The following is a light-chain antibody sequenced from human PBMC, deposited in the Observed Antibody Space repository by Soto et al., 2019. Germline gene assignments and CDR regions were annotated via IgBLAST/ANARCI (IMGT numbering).Light chain of an antibody. CDR2: DVS. Sequence: QSALTQPASVSESPGQSITVSCTGTSSDVGGYNYVSWYQQHPGKAPKLMIYDVSDRPSGVSNRFSGSKSGNTASLTISGLQAEAEADYYCSSYSSSSTLHVFGTGTKLTVL. CDR1: SSDVGGYNY. CDR3: SSYSSSSTLHV. V-gene: IGLV2-14*01. J-gene: IGLJ1*01.